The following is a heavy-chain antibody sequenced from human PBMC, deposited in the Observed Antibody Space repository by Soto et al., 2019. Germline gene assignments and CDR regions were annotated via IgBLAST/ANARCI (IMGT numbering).Heavy chain of an antibody. J-gene: IGHJ4*02. Sequence: ASVKVSCKASGYTFTSYYMHWVRQAPGQGLEWMGIINPSGGSTSYAQKFQGRVTMTRDTSTSTVYMELSSLRSEDTAVYYCARPERDSDYCDSSGYFSYWGQGTLVTVSS. D-gene: IGHD3-22*01. CDR2: INPSGGST. CDR1: GYTFTSYY. CDR3: ARPERDSDYCDSSGYFSY. V-gene: IGHV1-46*03.